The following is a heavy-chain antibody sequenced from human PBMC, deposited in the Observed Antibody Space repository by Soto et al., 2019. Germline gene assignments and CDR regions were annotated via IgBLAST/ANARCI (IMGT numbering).Heavy chain of an antibody. J-gene: IGHJ6*02. CDR1: GFTFSSYA. V-gene: IGHV3-30*04. CDR3: ARNPGDYLYYYLYGMDV. CDR2: ISYDGRNK. D-gene: IGHD4-17*01. Sequence: QVQLVESGGGVVQPGRSLRLSCAASGFTFSSYAMHWVRRAPGKGLEWVAVISYDGRNKYYAGSVKGRFTISRDNSKNTLYLQMNSLRGEDTAVYFCARNPGDYLYYYLYGMDVWGQGTTVTVSS.